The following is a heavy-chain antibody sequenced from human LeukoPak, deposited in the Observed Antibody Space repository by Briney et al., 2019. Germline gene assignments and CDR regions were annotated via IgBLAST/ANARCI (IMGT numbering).Heavy chain of an antibody. Sequence: GASVKVSCKASGYTFTGYYMHWVRQAPGQGLEWMRWINPNSGGTNYAQKFQGRVTMTRDTSIGTAYMELSRLRSDDTAVYYCARPLPDYYGSGTYLVFDYWGQGTLVTISS. D-gene: IGHD3-10*01. J-gene: IGHJ4*02. CDR1: GYTFTGYY. V-gene: IGHV1-2*02. CDR2: INPNSGGT. CDR3: ARPLPDYYGSGTYLVFDY.